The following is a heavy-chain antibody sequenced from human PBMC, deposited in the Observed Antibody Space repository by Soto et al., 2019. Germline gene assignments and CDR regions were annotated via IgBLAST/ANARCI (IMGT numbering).Heavy chain of an antibody. Sequence: QVQLVQSGAEVKKPGASVKVSCKASGYTFTSYGISWVRQAPGQGLEWMGWISAYNGNTNYAQKLPGRVTMTTDAATSTAYMELRSLRSDDTAVYYCARDLEWGGPNTGVYYWGQGTLVTVSS. V-gene: IGHV1-18*01. CDR1: GYTFTSYG. D-gene: IGHD3-3*01. J-gene: IGHJ4*02. CDR3: ARDLEWGGPNTGVYY. CDR2: ISAYNGNT.